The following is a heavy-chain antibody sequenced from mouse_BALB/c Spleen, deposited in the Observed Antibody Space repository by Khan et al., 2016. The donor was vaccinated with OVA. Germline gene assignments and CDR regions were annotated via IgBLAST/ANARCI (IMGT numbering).Heavy chain of an antibody. Sequence: QVQLQQPGAELAKPGASVKMSCKASGYTFTSYWMHWVKQRPGQGLEWIGYINPSTGYTEYNQRFKDKATLTADKSSSTAYMQLSSPTSEESAVYYCANHGSSSAWLTYWGQGTLVTVSA. CDR1: GYTFTSYW. J-gene: IGHJ3*01. V-gene: IGHV1-7*01. CDR2: INPSTGYT. D-gene: IGHD1-1*01. CDR3: ANHGSSSAWLTY.